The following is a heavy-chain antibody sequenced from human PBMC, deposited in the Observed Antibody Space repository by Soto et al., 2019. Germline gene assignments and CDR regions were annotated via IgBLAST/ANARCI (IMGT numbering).Heavy chain of an antibody. CDR2: ISWNSGSI. CDR1: GFTFDDYA. CDR3: AKDSSGWPYYFDY. V-gene: IGHV3-9*01. J-gene: IGHJ4*02. Sequence: EVQLVESGGGLVQPGRSLRLSCAASGFTFDDYAMHWVRQAPGKGLEWVSGISWNSGSIGYADSVKGRFTISRDNAKNSLYLQMNSLRAEDTALYYCAKDSSGWPYYFDYWGQGTLVTVSS. D-gene: IGHD6-19*01.